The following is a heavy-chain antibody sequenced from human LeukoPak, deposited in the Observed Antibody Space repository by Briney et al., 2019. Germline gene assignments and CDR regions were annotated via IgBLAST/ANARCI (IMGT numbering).Heavy chain of an antibody. V-gene: IGHV3-30*03. D-gene: IGHD3-3*01. CDR2: ISYDGSNK. CDR3: VRVKEWIIPAIDY. Sequence: PGGSLRLSCAASGFTFSSYGMHWVRQAPGKGLEWVAVISYDGSNKYYADSVKGRFTISRDNSKNTLYLQMNSLRAEDTAVYYCVRVKEWIIPAIDYWGQGTLVTVSS. J-gene: IGHJ4*02. CDR1: GFTFSSYG.